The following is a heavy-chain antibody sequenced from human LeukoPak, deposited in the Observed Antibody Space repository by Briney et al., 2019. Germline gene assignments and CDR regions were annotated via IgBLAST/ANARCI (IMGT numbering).Heavy chain of an antibody. J-gene: IGHJ5*02. CDR1: GGSFSSYY. Sequence: SETLSLTCAVYGGSFSSYYWSWIRQPAGKGLEWIGRIYTSGSTNYNPSLKSRVTMSVDTSKNQFSLKLSSVTAADTAVYYCARDRAVVNWFDPWGQGTLVTVSS. V-gene: IGHV4-4*07. D-gene: IGHD6-19*01. CDR2: IYTSGST. CDR3: ARDRAVVNWFDP.